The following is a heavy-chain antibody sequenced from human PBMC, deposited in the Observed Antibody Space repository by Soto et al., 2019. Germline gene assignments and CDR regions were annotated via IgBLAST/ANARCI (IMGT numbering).Heavy chain of an antibody. CDR2: IHSDGSST. V-gene: IGHV3-74*01. J-gene: IGHJ3*01. CDR3: AGDDRGVLDL. Sequence: CRVGELTITCYWTHRDRQAPGQGLVWVSRIHSDGSSTTYADSVKGRFTISRDNAKNTLYLQMNSLRAEDTAVYYWAGDDRGVLDLWGQCTMVTVSS. CDR1: ELTITCYW.